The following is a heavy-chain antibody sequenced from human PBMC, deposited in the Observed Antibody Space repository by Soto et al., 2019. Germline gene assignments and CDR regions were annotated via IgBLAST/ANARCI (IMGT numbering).Heavy chain of an antibody. V-gene: IGHV3-30*18. CDR2: ISYDGNNR. Sequence: QVQLVESGGGVVQPGGSLRLSCAASGFTFSNFAMHWVRQAPGKGLEWVTVISYDGNNRYYTDSVKGRFTISRDNSQNTLYLQMNCLRAEDTAVYYCAKDRYGDQLSDSMDVWGQGTTVTVSS. CDR1: GFTFSNFA. J-gene: IGHJ6*02. CDR3: AKDRYGDQLSDSMDV. D-gene: IGHD4-17*01.